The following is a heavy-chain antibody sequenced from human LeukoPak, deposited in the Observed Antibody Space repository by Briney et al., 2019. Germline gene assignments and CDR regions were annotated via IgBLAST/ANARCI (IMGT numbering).Heavy chain of an antibody. CDR2: MNPNSGNT. CDR3: AILEKYCSSTSCFPFDY. V-gene: IGHV1-8*01. J-gene: IGHJ4*02. Sequence: ASVKVSCKASGYTFTSYDINWVRQATGQGLEWMGWMNPNSGNTGYAQKFQGRVTMTRNTSISTACMELSSLRSEDTAVYYCAILEKYCSSTSCFPFDYWGQGTLVTVSS. CDR1: GYTFTSYD. D-gene: IGHD2-2*01.